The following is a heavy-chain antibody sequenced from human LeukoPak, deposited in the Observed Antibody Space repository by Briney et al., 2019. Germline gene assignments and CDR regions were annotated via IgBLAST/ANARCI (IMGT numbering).Heavy chain of an antibody. V-gene: IGHV3-23*01. J-gene: IGHJ4*02. Sequence: GGSLRLSCAASGFTFSSYAMSGVRQAPGKGLEWVSAISGSGGSTYYADSVKGRFTISRDNSKNTLYLQMNSLRAEDTAVYYCAKDRSGYSGSYHPFDYWGQGTLVTVSS. CDR3: AKDRSGYSGSYHPFDY. D-gene: IGHD1-26*01. CDR2: ISGSGGST. CDR1: GFTFSSYA.